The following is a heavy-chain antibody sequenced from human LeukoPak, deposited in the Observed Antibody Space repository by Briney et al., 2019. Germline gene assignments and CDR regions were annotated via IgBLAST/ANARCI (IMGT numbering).Heavy chain of an antibody. CDR3: ARDGGEVGASTWFDP. Sequence: PSETLSLTCSVSGGSISTYLWSWIRQPPGKGLERIGYIFHRGSTNYNPSLRSRVTISMDTSMNQFSLRLTSVTAADTAVYYCARDGGEVGASTWFDPWGQGTLVTVSS. J-gene: IGHJ5*02. D-gene: IGHD1-26*01. V-gene: IGHV4-59*13. CDR1: GGSISTYL. CDR2: IFHRGST.